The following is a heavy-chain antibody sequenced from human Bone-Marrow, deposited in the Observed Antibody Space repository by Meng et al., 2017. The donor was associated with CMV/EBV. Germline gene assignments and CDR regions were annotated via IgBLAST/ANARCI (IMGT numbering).Heavy chain of an antibody. CDR1: GFTFSSYS. D-gene: IGHD6-13*01. Sequence: GESLKISCAASGFTFSSYSMNWVRQAPGKGLEWVSYISSSGSTIYYADSVKGRFTISRDNSKNTLYLQMNSLRAEDTAVYYCAKETFGSSWYYYYGMDVWGQGTTVTVSS. J-gene: IGHJ6*02. V-gene: IGHV3-48*01. CDR3: AKETFGSSWYYYYGMDV. CDR2: ISSSGSTI.